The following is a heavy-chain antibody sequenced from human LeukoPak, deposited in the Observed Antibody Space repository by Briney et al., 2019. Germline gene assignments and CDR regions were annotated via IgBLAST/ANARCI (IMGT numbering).Heavy chain of an antibody. CDR3: ARDLTEVVPAAIDDY. Sequence: GGSLRLSCAASGFTFSSYNMNWVRQAPGKGLEWVSSISSSGSYIYYADSVKGRFTISRDNAKNSLYLQMNSLRAEDTAVYYCARDLTEVVPAAIDDYWGQGTLVTVSS. CDR1: GFTFSSYN. J-gene: IGHJ4*02. CDR2: ISSSGSYI. V-gene: IGHV3-21*01. D-gene: IGHD2-2*02.